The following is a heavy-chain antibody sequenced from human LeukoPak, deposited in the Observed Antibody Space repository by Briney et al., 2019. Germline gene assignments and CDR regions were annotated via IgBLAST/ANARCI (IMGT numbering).Heavy chain of an antibody. V-gene: IGHV1-18*01. CDR2: ISAYNGNT. CDR3: ARGGAVADSYWYFDL. Sequence: GASVKVSCKASGYTFTSYGISWVRQAPGQGLEWMEWISAYNGNTNYAQKLQGRVTVTTDTSTSTAYMELRSLRSDDTAVYYCARGGAVADSYWYFDLWGRGTLVTVSS. CDR1: GYTFTSYG. D-gene: IGHD6-19*01. J-gene: IGHJ2*01.